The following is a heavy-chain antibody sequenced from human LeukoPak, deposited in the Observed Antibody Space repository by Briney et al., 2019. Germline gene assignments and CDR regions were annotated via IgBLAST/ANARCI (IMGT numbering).Heavy chain of an antibody. D-gene: IGHD6-19*01. Sequence: PGGSLRLSCATSGFTFSDRSINWVRQAPGKGLEWVAYISGSSNYINYADSVEGRFTISRDNAKTSVYLQMNSLRAEDTAVYYCAREPSGWYVDYWGQGTLVTVSS. J-gene: IGHJ4*02. CDR1: GFTFSDRS. CDR3: AREPSGWYVDY. V-gene: IGHV3-21*01. CDR2: ISGSSNYI.